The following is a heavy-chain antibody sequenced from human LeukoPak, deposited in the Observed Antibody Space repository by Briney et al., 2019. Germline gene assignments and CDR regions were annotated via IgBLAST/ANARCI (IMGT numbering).Heavy chain of an antibody. V-gene: IGHV3-30*18. D-gene: IGHD3-10*02. CDR2: ISYEGNNK. CDR3: AKDRNYVATLDY. Sequence: GGSPRLSCAASGFTFSSYGMHWVRQTPGKGLECVAGISYEGNNKYYADSVKGRFTISRDDSKNTMYLQMNSLRAEDTAVYYCAKDRNYVATLDYWGQGTLVTVSS. J-gene: IGHJ4*02. CDR1: GFTFSSYG.